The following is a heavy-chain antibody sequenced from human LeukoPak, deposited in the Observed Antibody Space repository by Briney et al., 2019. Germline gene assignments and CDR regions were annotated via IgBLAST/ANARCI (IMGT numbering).Heavy chain of an antibody. CDR2: IEQEGSEK. D-gene: IGHD2-2*01. V-gene: IGHV3-7*01. CDR1: GFTFSSYW. CDR3: AKRGIYQNWFDP. Sequence: GGSLRLSCAASGFTFSSYWMSWVRQAPGKGLEWVAYIEQEGSEKYYVDSVKGRLTMSRENSKNTLFLQMNRVGAEDTAVYYCAKRGIYQNWFDPWGQGTLVTVSS. J-gene: IGHJ5*02.